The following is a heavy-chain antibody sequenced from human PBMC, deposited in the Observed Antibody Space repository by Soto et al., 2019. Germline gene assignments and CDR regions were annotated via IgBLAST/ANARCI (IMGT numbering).Heavy chain of an antibody. CDR3: ARGGAYYDFWSAQSNYYYGMDV. D-gene: IGHD3-3*01. V-gene: IGHV4-34*01. Sequence: SETLSLTCAVYGGSFSGYYWSWIRQPPGKGLEWIGEINHSGSTNYNPSLKSRVTISVDTSKKQFSLKLSSVTAADTAVYYCARGGAYYDFWSAQSNYYYGMDVWGRGTTVTVSS. CDR1: GGSFSGYY. J-gene: IGHJ6*02. CDR2: INHSGST.